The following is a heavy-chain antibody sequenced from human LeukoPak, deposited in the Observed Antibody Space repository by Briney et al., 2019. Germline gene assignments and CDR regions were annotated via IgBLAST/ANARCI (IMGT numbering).Heavy chain of an antibody. CDR2: INHSGST. J-gene: IGHJ4*02. D-gene: IGHD3-22*01. CDR3: ARGNYYDSSGSALDY. Sequence: SETLSLTCAFYGGSFSGYYWSWIRQPPGKGLEWIGEINHSGSTNYNPSLKSRVTISVDTSKNQFSLKLSSVTDAVTAVYYCARGNYYDSSGSALDYWGQGTLVTVSS. CDR1: GGSFSGYY. V-gene: IGHV4-34*01.